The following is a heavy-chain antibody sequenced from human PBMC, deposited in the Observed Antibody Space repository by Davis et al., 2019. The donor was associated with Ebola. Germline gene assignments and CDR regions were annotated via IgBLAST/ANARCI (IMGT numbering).Heavy chain of an antibody. J-gene: IGHJ4*02. CDR3: TRSSSGWLKFDY. D-gene: IGHD6-19*01. V-gene: IGHV5-51*01. CDR1: GYSFTSYW. Sequence: KVSCKGSGYSFTSYWIVWVRQMPGKGLECMGIIFPGDSDTRYSPSFQGQVTISADKSISTAYLQWSSLKASDTAMYYCTRSSSGWLKFDYWGQGTLVTVSS. CDR2: IFPGDSDT.